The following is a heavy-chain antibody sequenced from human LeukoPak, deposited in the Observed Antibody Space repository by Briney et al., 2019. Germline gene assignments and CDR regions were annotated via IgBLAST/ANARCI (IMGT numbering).Heavy chain of an antibody. Sequence: ASVKVSCKASGYTFTSYGISWVRQAPGQGLEWMGWISAYNGNTNYAQKLQGRVTMTTDTSTSTAYMELRSLRSDDTAVYYCARDFWGESGYPDVFDIWGQGTMVTVPS. CDR1: GYTFTSYG. J-gene: IGHJ3*02. D-gene: IGHD3-3*01. V-gene: IGHV1-18*01. CDR2: ISAYNGNT. CDR3: ARDFWGESGYPDVFDI.